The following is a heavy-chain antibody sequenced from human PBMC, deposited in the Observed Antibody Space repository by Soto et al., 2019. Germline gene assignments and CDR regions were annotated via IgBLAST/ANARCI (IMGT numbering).Heavy chain of an antibody. V-gene: IGHV3-30-3*01. CDR1: GFSFNSYS. Sequence: GGSLTLSCAPSGFSFNSYSIHWVRPAPGKGLGWVAVISYDGSNKYYADSVKGRFTISRDNCMNTLYLEMNSLRAEDTAVYYCARDPLLLWFGELETPPNWFDPWGQGTLVTVSS. CDR2: ISYDGSNK. CDR3: ARDPLLLWFGELETPPNWFDP. J-gene: IGHJ5*02. D-gene: IGHD3-10*01.